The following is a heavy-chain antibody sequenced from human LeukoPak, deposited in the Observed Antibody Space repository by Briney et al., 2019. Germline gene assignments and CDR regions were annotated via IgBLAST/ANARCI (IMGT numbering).Heavy chain of an antibody. J-gene: IGHJ4*02. V-gene: IGHV3-74*01. CDR2: ISSDGSNT. CDR1: GFTFNKYY. CDR3: IGVPY. Sequence: PGGSLRLSCAVSGFTFNKYYMHWVRQAPGKGLVWVSRISSDGSNTNYADSVKGRFTISRDNAKNTLYLQMNSLRAEDTAVYYCIGVPYWGQGALVTVSS.